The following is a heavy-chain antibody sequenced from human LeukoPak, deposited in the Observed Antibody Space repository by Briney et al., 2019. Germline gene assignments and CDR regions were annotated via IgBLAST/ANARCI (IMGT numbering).Heavy chain of an antibody. CDR2: TFSTST. V-gene: IGHV4-61*01. D-gene: IGHD5-24*01. CDR3: ARYKFHNYFDP. CDR1: GDSVSSSPYY. Sequence: PSETLSLTCSVSGDSVSSSPYYWGWIRQPPGKGLEWIGNTFSTSTLYNASLRSRVTILLDTSKNQFSLKLTSATAADTAIYYCARYKFHNYFDPWGQGTLVVVSS. J-gene: IGHJ5*02.